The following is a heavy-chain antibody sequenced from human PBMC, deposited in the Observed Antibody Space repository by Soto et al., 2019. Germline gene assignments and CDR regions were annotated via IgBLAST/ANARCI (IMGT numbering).Heavy chain of an antibody. CDR2: ISAYNGNT. Sequence: QVQLVQSGAEVKKPGASVKVSCKASGYTFTSYGISWVRQAPGQGLEWMGWISAYNGNTNYAQKLQGRVTMTTDTSTSTAYMELRSLRSDDTAVYYCARHQDYRGAAGPSYSFDYWGQGTLVTVSS. D-gene: IGHD6-13*01. CDR1: GYTFTSYG. J-gene: IGHJ4*02. V-gene: IGHV1-18*01. CDR3: ARHQDYRGAAGPSYSFDY.